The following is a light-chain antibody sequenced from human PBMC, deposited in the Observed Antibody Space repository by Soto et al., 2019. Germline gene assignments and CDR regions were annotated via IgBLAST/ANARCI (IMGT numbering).Light chain of an antibody. CDR2: DVT. CDR1: SSDFGSSYL. V-gene: IGLV2-8*01. J-gene: IGLJ3*02. Sequence: QSALTQPASVSGSPGQSITISCTETSSDFGSSYLVSWYQQHPGKAPKLIIYDVTKRPSGVPDRFSGSKSGNTASLTVSGLQAEDEADYYCMCYAGGNNWVFGGGTKLTVL. CDR3: MCYAGGNNWV.